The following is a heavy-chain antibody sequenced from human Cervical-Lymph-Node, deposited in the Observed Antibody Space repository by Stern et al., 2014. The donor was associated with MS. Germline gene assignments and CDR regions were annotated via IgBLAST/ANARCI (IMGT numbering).Heavy chain of an antibody. D-gene: IGHD3-22*01. V-gene: IGHV1-69*01. CDR1: GGTFSSYA. Sequence: QVQLVQSGAEVKKPGSSVKVSCKASGGTFSSYAISWVRQAPGQGLEWMGGIIPIFGTANYAQKFQGRVTIPADESTSTAYMELSSLRSEDTAVYYCARESGTYYYDSSGYYYGYWGQGTLVTVSS. CDR3: ARESGTYYYDSSGYYYGY. CDR2: IIPIFGTA. J-gene: IGHJ4*02.